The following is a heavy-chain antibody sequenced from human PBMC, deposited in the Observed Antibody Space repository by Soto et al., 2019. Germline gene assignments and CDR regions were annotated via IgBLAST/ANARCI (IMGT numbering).Heavy chain of an antibody. CDR2: INAGNGNT. V-gene: IGHV1-3*01. D-gene: IGHD3-10*01. J-gene: IGHJ5*02. Sequence: ASVKVSCKASGYTFTSYAMHWVRQAPGQRLEWMGWINAGNGNTKYSQKFQGRVTITRDTSASTAYMELSSLRSEDTAVYYCARDRVLLLNWFDPWGQGTLVTVSS. CDR3: ARDRVLLLNWFDP. CDR1: GYTFTSYA.